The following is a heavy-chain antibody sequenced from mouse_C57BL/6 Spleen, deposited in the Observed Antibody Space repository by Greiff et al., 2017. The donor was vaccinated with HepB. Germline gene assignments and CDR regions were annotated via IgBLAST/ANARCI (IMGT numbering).Heavy chain of an antibody. D-gene: IGHD1-1*01. J-gene: IGHJ1*03. V-gene: IGHV2-2*01. CDR3: ARNPPTVVARYFDV. CDR2: IWSGGST. CDR1: GFSLTSYG. Sequence: QVQLKESGPGLVQPSQSLSITCTVSGFSLTSYGVHWVRQSPGKGLEWLGVIWSGGSTDYNAAFISRLSISKDNSKSQVFFKMNSLQADDTAIYYCARNPPTVVARYFDVWGTGTTVTVSS.